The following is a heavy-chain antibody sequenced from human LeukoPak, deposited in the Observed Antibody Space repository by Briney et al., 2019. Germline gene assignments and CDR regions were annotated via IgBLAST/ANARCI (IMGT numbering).Heavy chain of an antibody. CDR1: GFTFNNFA. V-gene: IGHV3-23*01. Sequence: GGSLRLSCAATGFTFNNFAMSWVRQAPGKGLEWVSATSGSGGSTYYADSVKGRFTISRDNSKNTLYLQMNSLRADDTALYYCAKRGSYDFWSGYYYDYWGRGTPVTVSS. D-gene: IGHD3-3*01. J-gene: IGHJ4*02. CDR2: TSGSGGST. CDR3: AKRGSYDFWSGYYYDY.